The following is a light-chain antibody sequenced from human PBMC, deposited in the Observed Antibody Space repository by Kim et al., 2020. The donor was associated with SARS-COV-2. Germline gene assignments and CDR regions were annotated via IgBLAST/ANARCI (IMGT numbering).Light chain of an antibody. CDR3: QVWDSSTVV. V-gene: IGLV3-9*01. CDR1: NIGSKN. J-gene: IGLJ2*01. Sequence: VAQGPTASVTCGGKNIGSKNVHWSQQKPGQAPVLVIYRDSNRPSGIPERFSGSNSGNTATLTISRAQAGDEADYYCQVWDSSTVVFGGGTQLTVL. CDR2: RDS.